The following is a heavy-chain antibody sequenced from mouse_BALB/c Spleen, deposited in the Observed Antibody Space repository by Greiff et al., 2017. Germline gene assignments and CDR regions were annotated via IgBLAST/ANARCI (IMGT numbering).Heavy chain of an antibody. V-gene: IGHV5-12-2*01. CDR2: ISNGGGST. Sequence: EVQVVESGGGLVQPGGSLKLSCAASGFTFSSYTMSWVRQTPEKRLEWVAYISNGGGSTYYPDTVKGRFTISRDNAKNTLYLQMSSLKSEDTAMYYCARHEDFYAMDYWGQGTSVTVSS. CDR3: ARHEDFYAMDY. CDR1: GFTFSSYT. J-gene: IGHJ4*01.